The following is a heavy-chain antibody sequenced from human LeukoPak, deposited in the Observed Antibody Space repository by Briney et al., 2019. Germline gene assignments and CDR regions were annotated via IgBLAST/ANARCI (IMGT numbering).Heavy chain of an antibody. V-gene: IGHV4-4*09. CDR3: ARAQSNWFDP. Sequence: SETLSLTCTVSGGSISSNYWGWIRQPPGKGLEWIGYIYTSGSTNYNPSVKSRVTISVDTPKNQFSLELSSVTAADTAVHYCARAQSNWFDPWGQGTLVTVSS. CDR1: GGSISSNY. CDR2: IYTSGST. J-gene: IGHJ5*02.